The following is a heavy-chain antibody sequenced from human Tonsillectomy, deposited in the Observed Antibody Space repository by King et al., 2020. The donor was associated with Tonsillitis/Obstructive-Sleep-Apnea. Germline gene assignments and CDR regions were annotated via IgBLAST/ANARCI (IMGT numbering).Heavy chain of an antibody. Sequence: VQLVESGGGVVQPGRSLRLSCAASGFTFSSYGMHWVRQAPGKGLEWVAFISYDGSNKHYADSVKGRLTISRDNSKNTLYLQMSSLRAEDTAVYYCAKNIEVPSSIAEYYYYAVDDWGQGTTVTVSS. CDR3: AKNIEVPSSIAEYYYYAVDD. CDR2: ISYDGSNK. V-gene: IGHV3-30*18. J-gene: IGHJ6*02. CDR1: GFTFSSYG. D-gene: IGHD2-2*02.